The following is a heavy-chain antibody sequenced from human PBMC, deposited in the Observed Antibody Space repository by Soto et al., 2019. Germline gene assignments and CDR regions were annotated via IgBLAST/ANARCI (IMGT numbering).Heavy chain of an antibody. J-gene: IGHJ4*02. D-gene: IGHD3-10*01. CDR2: IYWDDDK. V-gene: IGHV2-5*02. CDR3: AHVYYFGSRRRVPFFDY. CDR1: GFSLTTSGVG. Sequence: QITLKESGPTLVKPTQTLTLTCTLSGFSLTTSGVGVGWIRQPPGKALEWLALIYWDDDKRYSPSLKNRFTITKDTSKNQVVLTVTNMDPVDTATYFCAHVYYFGSRRRVPFFDYWGQGTLVTVSS.